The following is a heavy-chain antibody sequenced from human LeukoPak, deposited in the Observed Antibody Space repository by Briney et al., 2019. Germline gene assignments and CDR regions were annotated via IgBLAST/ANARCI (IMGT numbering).Heavy chain of an antibody. J-gene: IGHJ3*02. D-gene: IGHD5-12*01. CDR3: ARAVASTNDAFDI. CDR2: INHSGST. CDR1: GGSFSGYY. Sequence: SETLSLTCAVYGGSFSGYYWSWIRQPPGKGLEWIGEINHSGSTNYNPSLKSRVTISVDTSKNQFSLKLGSVTAADTAVYYCARAVASTNDAFDIWGQGTMVTVSS. V-gene: IGHV4-34*01.